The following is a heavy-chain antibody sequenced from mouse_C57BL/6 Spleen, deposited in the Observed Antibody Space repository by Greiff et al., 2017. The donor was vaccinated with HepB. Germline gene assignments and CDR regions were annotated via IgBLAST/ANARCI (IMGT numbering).Heavy chain of an antibody. J-gene: IGHJ1*03. CDR3: ARYLTVRYFDV. D-gene: IGHD2-13*01. Sequence: QVQLQQPGAELVKPGASVKLSCKASGYTFTSYWMQWVKQRPGQGLEWIGEIDPSDSYTNYNQKFKGKATLTVDTSSSTAYMQLSSLTSEDSAVYYWARYLTVRYFDVWGTGTTVTVAS. CDR1: GYTFTSYW. CDR2: IDPSDSYT. V-gene: IGHV1-50*01.